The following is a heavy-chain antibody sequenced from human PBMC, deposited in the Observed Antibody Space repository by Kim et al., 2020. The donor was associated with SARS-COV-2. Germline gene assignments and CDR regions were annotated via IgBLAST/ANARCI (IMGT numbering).Heavy chain of an antibody. Sequence: SETLSLTCTVSGGSISISSYYWGWIRQPPGKGLEGIGSIYYSGSTYYNPSLKSRVTISVETSKNQFSLKLSSVTAADTAVYYCARWVGATSYYYYYGMDVWGQGTTVTVYS. V-gene: IGHV4-39*01. CDR1: GGSISISSYY. D-gene: IGHD1-26*01. CDR2: IYYSGST. J-gene: IGHJ6*02. CDR3: ARWVGATSYYYYYGMDV.